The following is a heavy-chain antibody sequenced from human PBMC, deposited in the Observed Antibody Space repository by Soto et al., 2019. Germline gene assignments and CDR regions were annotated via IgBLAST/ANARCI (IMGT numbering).Heavy chain of an antibody. V-gene: IGHV1-69*14. CDR3: VRVVAIPGYPDN. J-gene: IGHJ4*02. CDR2: IVPTVDTS. Sequence: QVQWVQSGAEVRQPASSVKVSCKTSGATFSSYAITWVRQAPGQGLEWMGGIVPTVDTSTYAQKFQGRVTITADKLTNTVYMELSSLRSDDTAVYYCVRVVAIPGYPDNWGQGTLVTVSS. CDR1: GATFSSYA. D-gene: IGHD5-12*01.